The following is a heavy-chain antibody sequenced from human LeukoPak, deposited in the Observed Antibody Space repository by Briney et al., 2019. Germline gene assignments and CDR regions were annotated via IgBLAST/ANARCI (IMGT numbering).Heavy chain of an antibody. CDR3: ASPSHYYYGSGSYPTGFYYYYYGMDV. CDR2: IIPILGIA. CDR1: GGTFSSYA. V-gene: IGHV1-69*04. D-gene: IGHD3-10*01. Sequence: ASVTVSCKASGGTFSSYAISWVRQAPGQGLEWMGRIIPILGIANYAQKFQGRVTITADKSTSTAYMELSSLGSEDTAVYYCASPSHYYYGSGSYPTGFYYYYYGMDVWGQGTTVTVSS. J-gene: IGHJ6*02.